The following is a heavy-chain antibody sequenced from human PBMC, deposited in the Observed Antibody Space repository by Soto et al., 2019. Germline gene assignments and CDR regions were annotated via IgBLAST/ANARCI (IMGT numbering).Heavy chain of an antibody. CDR3: AREVSARYYYGSGSCIY. D-gene: IGHD3-10*01. V-gene: IGHV3-30-3*01. CDR2: ISYDGSNK. CDR1: GFTFSSYA. J-gene: IGHJ4*02. Sequence: QVQLVESGGGVVQPGRSLRLSCAASGFTFSSYAMHWVRQAPGKGLEWVAVISYDGSNKYYADSVKGRFTISRDNSKNTLYLQMNSLRAEDTAVYYCAREVSARYYYGSGSCIYWGQGTLVTVSS.